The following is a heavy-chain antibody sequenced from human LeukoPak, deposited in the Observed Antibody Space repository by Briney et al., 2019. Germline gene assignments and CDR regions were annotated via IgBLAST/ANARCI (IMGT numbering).Heavy chain of an antibody. CDR3: ARVSDGYNDC. V-gene: IGHV4-59*01. Sequence: SETLFLTCTVSGGSIGSYYWSWIRQPPGKGLEWIGYIYYSGSTNYNPSLKSRVTISVDTSKNQFSLKLSSVSAADTAVYYCARVSDGYNDCWGQGTLVTVSS. D-gene: IGHD5-24*01. CDR2: IYYSGST. CDR1: GGSIGSYY. J-gene: IGHJ4*02.